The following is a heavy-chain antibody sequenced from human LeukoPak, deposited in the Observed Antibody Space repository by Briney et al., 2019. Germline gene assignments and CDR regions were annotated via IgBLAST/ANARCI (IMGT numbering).Heavy chain of an antibody. CDR1: GYTFTSYG. CDR3: ARGVYGWELPDVSAFDI. CDR2: ISAYNGNT. D-gene: IGHD1-26*01. Sequence: GASVKVSCKASGYTFTSYGISWVRQAPGQGLEWMGWISAYNGNTNYAQKLQGRVTMTTDTSTSTAYMELRSLRSDDTAVYYCARGVYGWELPDVSAFDIWGQGTMVTVSS. V-gene: IGHV1-18*01. J-gene: IGHJ3*02.